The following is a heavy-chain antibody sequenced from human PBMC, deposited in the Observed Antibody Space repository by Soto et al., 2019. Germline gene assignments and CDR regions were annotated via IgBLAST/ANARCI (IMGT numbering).Heavy chain of an antibody. J-gene: IGHJ4*02. CDR2: IYYSGST. CDR1: GASISSYY. CDR3: ASRPTSGSSSPFDY. D-gene: IGHD6-6*01. V-gene: IGHV4-59*08. Sequence: QVQLQEAGPGLVRPSETLSLTCTVSGASISSYYWSWLRQPPGKGLEWIGYIYYSGSTNYNPSLKSLVTISLDTSKKQFSLKLSSMTAADTAVYYCASRPTSGSSSPFDYWGQGTLVTVSS.